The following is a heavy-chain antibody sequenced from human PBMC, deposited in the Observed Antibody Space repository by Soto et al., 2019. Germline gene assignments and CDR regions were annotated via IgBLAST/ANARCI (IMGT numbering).Heavy chain of an antibody. CDR2: ISYDGSNK. V-gene: IGHV3-30-3*01. CDR3: AREPGGIDTVTATGYYYYYGMDV. Sequence: QVQLVESGGGVVQPGRSLRLSCAASGFTFSSYAMHWVRQAPGKGLEWVAVISYDGSNKYYADSVKGRFTISRDNSKNTLYLQMNSLRAEDTAVYYCAREPGGIDTVTATGYYYYYGMDVWGQGTTVTVSS. CDR1: GFTFSSYA. D-gene: IGHD4-4*01. J-gene: IGHJ6*02.